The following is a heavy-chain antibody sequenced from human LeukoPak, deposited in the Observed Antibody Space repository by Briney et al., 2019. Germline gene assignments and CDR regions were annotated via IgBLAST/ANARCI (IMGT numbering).Heavy chain of an antibody. CDR1: GGTFSNYG. D-gene: IGHD1-20*01. CDR3: ARDMGLTGTTVWFDS. J-gene: IGHJ5*01. CDR2: TIPFFGSA. Sequence: SVKVSCKASGGTFSNYGFSWVRQAPGQGLEWMGGTIPFFGSANYAQKFQGRVTIKADKSTNTASMELSSLKSEDTAVYFCARDMGLTGTTVWFDSWGQGTLVIVFS. V-gene: IGHV1-69*06.